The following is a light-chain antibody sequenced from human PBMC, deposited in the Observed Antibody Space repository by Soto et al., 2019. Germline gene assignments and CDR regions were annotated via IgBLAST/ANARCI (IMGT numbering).Light chain of an antibody. CDR2: DVS. CDR3: MSYTTTSSVV. CDR1: RSDIGTYNY. V-gene: IGLV2-14*03. J-gene: IGLJ1*01. Sequence: QSVLTQPASMSGSPGQSITISCTGTRSDIGTYNYLSWYQQHPGKAPRLVISDVSNRPSGVSNRFSGSKSGNTASLTITGLQSEYEADYYCMSYTTTSSVVFGSGTKVTVL.